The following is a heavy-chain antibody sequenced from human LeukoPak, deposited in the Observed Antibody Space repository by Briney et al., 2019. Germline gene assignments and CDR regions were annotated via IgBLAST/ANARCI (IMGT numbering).Heavy chain of an antibody. CDR3: ARHPRMYYYGSGSYYRGVDY. J-gene: IGHJ4*02. CDR2: IYPGDSDT. Sequence: GESLKISCKGSGYSFTSYWIGWVRQMPGKGLEWMGIIYPGDSDTRYSPSFQGQVTISADKSISTAYLQWSSLKASDTAMYYCARHPRMYYYGSGSYYRGVDYWGQGTLVTVSS. D-gene: IGHD3-10*01. CDR1: GYSFTSYW. V-gene: IGHV5-51*01.